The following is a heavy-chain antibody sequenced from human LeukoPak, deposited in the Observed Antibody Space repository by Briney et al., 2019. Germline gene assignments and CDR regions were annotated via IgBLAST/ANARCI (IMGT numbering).Heavy chain of an antibody. CDR2: VNLQGST. J-gene: IGHJ4*02. CDR3: AREGGPYRPLDY. CDR1: GGSISSSY. D-gene: IGHD3-16*01. V-gene: IGHV4-59*12. Sequence: SETLSLTCTVSGGSISSSYWSWIRQPPGKGLEWIGEVNLQGSTNYNPSLMGRVAISVDTSENHVSLQLTSVTAADTAVYYCAREGGPYRPLDYSGQGTLVTVS.